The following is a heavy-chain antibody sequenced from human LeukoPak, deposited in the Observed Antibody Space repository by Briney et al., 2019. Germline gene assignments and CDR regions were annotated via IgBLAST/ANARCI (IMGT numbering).Heavy chain of an antibody. CDR3: AKAHRRYCSGGSCYQDY. CDR1: GFTFSSYG. J-gene: IGHJ4*02. D-gene: IGHD2-15*01. V-gene: IGHV3-30*02. Sequence: GGSLRLSCAASGFTFSSYGMHWVRQAPGKGLEWVAFIRYDGSNKYYADSVKGRFTISRDNSKNALYLQMNSLRAEDTAVYYCAKAHRRYCSGGSCYQDYWGQGTLVTVSS. CDR2: IRYDGSNK.